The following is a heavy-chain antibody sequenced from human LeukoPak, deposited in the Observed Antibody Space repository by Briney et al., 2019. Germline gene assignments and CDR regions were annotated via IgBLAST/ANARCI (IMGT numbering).Heavy chain of an antibody. D-gene: IGHD5-18*01. V-gene: IGHV4-34*01. CDR2: INHSGST. CDR3: ARVGYSYGRYYYYYGMDV. J-gene: IGHJ6*02. Sequence: PSETLSLTCAVYGGSFSGYYWSWIRQPPGKGLEWIGEINHSGSTNYNPSLKSRVTISVDTSKNQFSLKLSSVTAADTAVYYCARVGYSYGRYYYYYGMDVWGQGTTVTVSS. CDR1: GGSFSGYY.